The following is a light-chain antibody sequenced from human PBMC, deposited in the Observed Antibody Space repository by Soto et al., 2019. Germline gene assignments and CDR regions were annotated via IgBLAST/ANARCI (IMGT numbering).Light chain of an antibody. J-gene: IGKJ5*01. V-gene: IGKV1-39*01. CDR1: QSISSY. CDR3: QQSYSTPSIT. CDR2: AAS. Sequence: DIQMTQARSSVSASVGDRVSITCRASQSISSYLNWYQQKPGKAPKLLIYAASSLQSGVPSRFSGSGSGTDFTLTISSLQPEDFATYYCQQSYSTPSITFGQGTRLEIK.